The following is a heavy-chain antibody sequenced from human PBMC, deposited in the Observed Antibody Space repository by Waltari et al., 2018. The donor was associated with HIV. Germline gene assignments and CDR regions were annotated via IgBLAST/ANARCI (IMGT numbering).Heavy chain of an antibody. J-gene: IGHJ6*02. Sequence: QVQLVESGGGVVQPGRSLRLSCAASGFTFNTYAMYWVRQAPGKGLECVAVISYDGSNKYYADSVKGRFTISRDNSKNTLYLQMNSLRAEDTAVYYCVRDSSGYYYVGYGMDVWGQGTTVTVSS. D-gene: IGHD3-22*01. CDR2: ISYDGSNK. CDR3: VRDSSGYYYVGYGMDV. V-gene: IGHV3-30*01. CDR1: GFTFNTYA.